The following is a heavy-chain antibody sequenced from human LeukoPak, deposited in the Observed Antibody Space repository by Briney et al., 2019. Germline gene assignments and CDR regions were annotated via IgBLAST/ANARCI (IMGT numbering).Heavy chain of an antibody. D-gene: IGHD3-10*01. CDR3: AKSGSSYALDFDY. Sequence: GGSLRLSCTASGFTFSNYAAHWVRQAPGRGLEWVAAISYDGRDKYYSDSVKGRFTISRDNSKNTLYLQMNSLRAEDTAVYYCAKSGSSYALDFDYWGQGTLVTVSS. CDR1: GFTFSNYA. J-gene: IGHJ4*02. V-gene: IGHV3-30-3*02. CDR2: ISYDGRDK.